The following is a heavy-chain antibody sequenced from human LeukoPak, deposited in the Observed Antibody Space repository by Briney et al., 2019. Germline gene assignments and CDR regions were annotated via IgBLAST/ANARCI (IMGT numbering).Heavy chain of an antibody. CDR1: GFTFSSSA. V-gene: IGHV3-23*01. J-gene: IGHJ4*02. Sequence: GGSLRLSCAASGFTFSSSAMSWVRQAPGKGLEWVSGISGSGGGTYYADSVKGRFTISRDNSKNNLYLQMNSLRAEDTAVYYCAKVVWTGSPDYWGQGTLVTVSS. CDR2: ISGSGGGT. D-gene: IGHD3/OR15-3a*01. CDR3: AKVVWTGSPDY.